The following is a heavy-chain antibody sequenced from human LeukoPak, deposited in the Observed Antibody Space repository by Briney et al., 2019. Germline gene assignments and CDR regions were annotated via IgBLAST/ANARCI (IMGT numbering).Heavy chain of an antibody. J-gene: IGHJ4*02. Sequence: SVKVSCKASGGTFSSYAISWVRQAPGQGLEWMGRIIPIFGTANYAQKFQGRVTITTDESTSTAYMELSSLRSEDTAVYYCARGTYDSSGYSANFDYWGQGTLVTVSS. D-gene: IGHD3-22*01. CDR3: ARGTYDSSGYSANFDY. V-gene: IGHV1-69*05. CDR1: GGTFSSYA. CDR2: IIPIFGTA.